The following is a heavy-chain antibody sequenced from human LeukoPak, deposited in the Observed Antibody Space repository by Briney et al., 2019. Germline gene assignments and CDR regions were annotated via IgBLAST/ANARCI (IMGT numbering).Heavy chain of an antibody. V-gene: IGHV4-31*03. CDR2: IYYSGST. CDR3: ARVGTYAFDV. CDR1: GGSISSADYF. Sequence: SQTLSLTCTVSGGSISSADYFWSWIRQHPGKGLEWIGYIYYSGSTYYNPSLKSRVTISIDTSKNQFSLRLSSVTAADTAVYYCARVGTYAFDVWGQGTMVTVSS. D-gene: IGHD1-14*01. J-gene: IGHJ3*01.